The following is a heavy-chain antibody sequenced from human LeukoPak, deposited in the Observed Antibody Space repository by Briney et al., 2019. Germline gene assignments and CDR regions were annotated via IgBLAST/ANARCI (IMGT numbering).Heavy chain of an antibody. CDR2: ISYDGSNK. J-gene: IGHJ4*02. V-gene: IGHV3-30-3*01. CDR1: GFTFSSYA. Sequence: GSLRLPCAASGFTFSSYAMHWVRQAPGKGLEWVAVISYDGSNKYYADSVKGRFTISRDNSKNALYLQMNSLRAEDTAVYYCAREDWNGLDYWGQGTLVTVSS. CDR3: AREDWNGLDY. D-gene: IGHD1-1*01.